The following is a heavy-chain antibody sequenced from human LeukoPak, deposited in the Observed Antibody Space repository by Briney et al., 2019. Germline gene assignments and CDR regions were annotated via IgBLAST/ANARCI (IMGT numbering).Heavy chain of an antibody. V-gene: IGHV1-2*06. J-gene: IGHJ3*02. CDR3: ARDNYENLFPAFDI. Sequence: ASVKVSCKASGYTFTGYYMHWVRQAPGQGLEWMGRINPNSGGTNYAQKFQGRVTMTRDTSISTAYMELSRLRSDDTAVYYCARDNYENLFPAFDIWGQGTMVTVSS. CDR2: INPNSGGT. D-gene: IGHD2-21*01. CDR1: GYTFTGYY.